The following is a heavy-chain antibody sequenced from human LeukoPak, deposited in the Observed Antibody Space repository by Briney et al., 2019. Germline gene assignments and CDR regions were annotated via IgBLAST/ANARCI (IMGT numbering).Heavy chain of an antibody. CDR1: GFTFSSYW. CDR3: GLGGWLDY. V-gene: IGHV3-7*01. D-gene: IGHD6-19*01. J-gene: IGHJ4*02. CDR2: IKRDGSEK. Sequence: QPGGSLRPSCAASGFTFSSYWMSWVRQAPGKGLEWVANIKRDGSEKYYVDSVKGRFTISRDNAKNSLYLQMNSLRAEDTAVYYCGLGGWLDYWGQGTLVTVSS.